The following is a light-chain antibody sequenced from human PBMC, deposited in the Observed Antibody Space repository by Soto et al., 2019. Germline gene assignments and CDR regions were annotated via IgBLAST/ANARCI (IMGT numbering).Light chain of an antibody. CDR2: DVS. CDR1: SSDVGGYNY. CDR3: CSYAGSYTFVV. V-gene: IGLV2-11*01. J-gene: IGLJ2*01. Sequence: QSVLTQPRSVSGSPGQSVTISCTGTSSDVGGYNYVSWYQQHPGKAPKRMIYDVSKRPSGLPDRFSGSKSGNTASLTISGLQAEDEADYYCCSYAGSYTFVVFCGGTKLTVL.